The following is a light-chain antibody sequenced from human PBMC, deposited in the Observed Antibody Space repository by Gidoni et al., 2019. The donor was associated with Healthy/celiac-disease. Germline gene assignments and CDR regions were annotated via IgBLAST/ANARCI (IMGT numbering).Light chain of an antibody. V-gene: IGLV2-14*03. CDR2: DVS. CDR1: SSDVGGYNY. J-gene: IGLJ1*01. Sequence: QSALPQPASVSGSPGQSITISCTGTSSDVGGYNYVSWYQQHPGKAPKLMIYDVSNRPSGVSNRFSGSKSGNTASLTISGLQAEDEADYYCSSYTSSSTLYVCGTGTKVTVL. CDR3: SSYTSSSTLYV.